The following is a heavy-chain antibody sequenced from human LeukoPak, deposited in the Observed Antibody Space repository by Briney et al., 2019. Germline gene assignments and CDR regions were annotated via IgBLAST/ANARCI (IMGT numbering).Heavy chain of an antibody. CDR3: ARDKDSYGSMPLGY. CDR1: GFTVSSNY. V-gene: IGHV3-53*01. CDR2: IYSGGST. Sequence: GGSLRLSCAASGFTVSSNYMSWVRQAPGKGLEWVSVIYSGGSTYYADSVKGRFTISRDNSKNTLYLQMNSLRAEDTAVYYCARDKDSYGSMPLGYWGQGTLVTVSS. J-gene: IGHJ4*02. D-gene: IGHD5-18*01.